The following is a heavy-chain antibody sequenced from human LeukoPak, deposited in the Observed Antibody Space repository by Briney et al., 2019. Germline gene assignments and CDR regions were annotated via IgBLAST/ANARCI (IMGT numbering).Heavy chain of an antibody. J-gene: IGHJ4*02. Sequence: PSQTLSLTCTVSGGSISSGGYYWSWIRQHPGKGLEWIGYIYYSGSTYYNPSLKSRVTISVDTSKNQFSLKLSPVTAADTAVYYCARGGYYDILTGYYKVFDYWGQGTLVTVSS. CDR2: IYYSGST. CDR3: ARGGYYDILTGYYKVFDY. V-gene: IGHV4-31*03. CDR1: GGSISSGGYY. D-gene: IGHD3-9*01.